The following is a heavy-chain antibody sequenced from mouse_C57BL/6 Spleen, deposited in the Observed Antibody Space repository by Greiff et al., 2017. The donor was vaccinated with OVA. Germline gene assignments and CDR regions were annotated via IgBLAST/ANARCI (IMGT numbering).Heavy chain of an antibody. J-gene: IGHJ2*01. CDR2: IYPGDGDT. CDR1: GYAFSSYW. Sequence: QVQLKESGAELVKPGASVKISCKASGYAFSSYWMNWVKQRPGKGLEWIGQIYPGDGDTNYNGKFKGKATLTADKSSSTAYMQLSSLTSEDSAVYFCARGGMLGPDYWGQGTTLTVSS. CDR3: ARGGMLGPDY. V-gene: IGHV1-80*01. D-gene: IGHD4-1*01.